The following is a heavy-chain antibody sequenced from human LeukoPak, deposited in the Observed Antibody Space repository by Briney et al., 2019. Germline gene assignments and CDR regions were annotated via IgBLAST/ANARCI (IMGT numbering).Heavy chain of an antibody. CDR1: GGSISSYY. V-gene: IGHV4-4*07. J-gene: IGHJ6*02. CDR2: IYTSGST. D-gene: IGHD4-17*01. Sequence: PSETLSLTCTVSGGSISSYYWTWIRQPAGKGLEWIGRIYTSGSTNYNPSLKSRVTISVDTSKNQFSLKLSSVTAADTAVYCCARTYGDPYYYYYGMDVWGQGTTVTVSS. CDR3: ARTYGDPYYYYYGMDV.